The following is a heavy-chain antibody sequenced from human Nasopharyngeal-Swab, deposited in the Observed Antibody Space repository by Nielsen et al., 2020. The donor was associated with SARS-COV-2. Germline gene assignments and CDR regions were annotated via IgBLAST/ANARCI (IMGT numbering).Heavy chain of an antibody. CDR2: ISAYNGNT. V-gene: IGHV1-18*01. Sequence: ASVKVSCKASGYTFTSYGISWVRQAPGQGLEWMGWISAYNGNTNYAQKLQGRVTMTTDTSTSTAYMELRSLRSDDTAVYYCAREKDCGGDCPSPDAFDIWGQGTMVTVPS. D-gene: IGHD2-21*02. CDR1: GYTFTSYG. J-gene: IGHJ3*02. CDR3: AREKDCGGDCPSPDAFDI.